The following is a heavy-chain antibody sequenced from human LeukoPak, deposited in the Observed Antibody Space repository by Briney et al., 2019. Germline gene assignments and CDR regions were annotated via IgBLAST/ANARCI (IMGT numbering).Heavy chain of an antibody. V-gene: IGHV1-69*13. J-gene: IGHJ4*02. Sequence: SLKVSCKASAGTFTSYAISWVREAPGQGLEWMGGIIPIFGTANYAQKLQGRVTITADESTSTAYMELSSLRSEDTAVYYCARESDSSGYYGSSYYFDYWGQGTLVTVSS. D-gene: IGHD3-22*01. CDR1: AGTFTSYA. CDR3: ARESDSSGYYGSSYYFDY. CDR2: IIPIFGTA.